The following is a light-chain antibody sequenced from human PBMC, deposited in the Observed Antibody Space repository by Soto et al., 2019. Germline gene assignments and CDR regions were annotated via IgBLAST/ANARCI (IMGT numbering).Light chain of an antibody. CDR3: QQSYSTPLT. CDR2: AAS. Sequence: DIQMTKSPSSLSASVGDRVTITCRASQSISSYLNWYQQKPGKVPKLLIYAASSLQSGVPSRFSGSGSGTDLTLTIISLQPEDFATYFCQQSYSTPLTFGGGTKVQIK. V-gene: IGKV1-39*01. J-gene: IGKJ4*01. CDR1: QSISSY.